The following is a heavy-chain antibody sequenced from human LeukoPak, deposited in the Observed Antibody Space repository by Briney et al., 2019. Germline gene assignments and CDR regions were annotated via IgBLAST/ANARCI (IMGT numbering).Heavy chain of an antibody. CDR1: GGSISSIIYY. V-gene: IGHV4-39*01. CDR2: IYYSGST. CDR3: ARHSRSVDYGSGSYTWDY. Sequence: KASETLSLTCTVSGGSISSIIYYWGCLRQPPGKVLEWIGTIYYSGSTYYNLSLKSRVTISVDTSRNQFSLKLSSVTAADTAVYYCARHSRSVDYGSGSYTWDYWGQGTLVTVSS. J-gene: IGHJ4*02. D-gene: IGHD3-10*01.